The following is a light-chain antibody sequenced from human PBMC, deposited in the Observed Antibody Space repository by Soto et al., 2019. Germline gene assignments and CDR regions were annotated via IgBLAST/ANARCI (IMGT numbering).Light chain of an antibody. J-gene: IGKJ1*01. Sequence: EIVLTQSPGTLSLSPGERATLSCRASQFVSSSYLAWYQQKPGQAPRLLIYGASSRATGIPDRFSGSGSGTDFTLTISRLEPGDFVVYHCQQYGSSPGTFGQGTKVEIK. CDR2: GAS. CDR3: QQYGSSPGT. V-gene: IGKV3-20*01. CDR1: QFVSSSY.